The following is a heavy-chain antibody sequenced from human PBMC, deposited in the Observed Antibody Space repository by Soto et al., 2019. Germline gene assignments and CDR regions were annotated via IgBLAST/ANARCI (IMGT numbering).Heavy chain of an antibody. V-gene: IGHV3-23*01. D-gene: IGHD2-15*01. CDR2: IRGSGGST. Sequence: GGARRPTSEDPLITFSETGTGWGLPASGKGLEWVSAIRGSGGSTYYADSVKGRFTISRDNSKNTLYLQMNSLRAEDTAVYYCAKAGGGTSYYYFSYSGQGTLVTVSS. CDR3: AKAGGGTSYYYFSY. CDR1: LITFSETG. J-gene: IGHJ4*02.